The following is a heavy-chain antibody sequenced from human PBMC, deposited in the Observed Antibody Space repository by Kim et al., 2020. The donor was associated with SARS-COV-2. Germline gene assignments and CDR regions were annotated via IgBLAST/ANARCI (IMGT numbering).Heavy chain of an antibody. V-gene: IGHV3-74*01. Sequence: GGSLRLSCVGFGFTFSNSWMHWLRQAPGKGLVWVSHSNGDGSSIRYADSVKGRFTISRDNAKNTVYLQMNSLRAEDTAVYYCAGKYSGNSPINWGQGTLVTVSS. J-gene: IGHJ4*02. CDR3: AGKYSGNSPIN. D-gene: IGHD5-12*01. CDR1: GFTFSNSW. CDR2: SNGDGSSI.